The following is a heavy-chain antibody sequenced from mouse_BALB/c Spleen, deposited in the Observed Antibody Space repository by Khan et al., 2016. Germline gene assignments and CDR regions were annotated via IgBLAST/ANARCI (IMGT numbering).Heavy chain of an antibody. Sequence: QVQLQQSGPELVRPGASVKMSCKASGYTFTTYWIHWVKQRPGQGLEWLGMIDPSSGESRFIQNFKDKATLNVDRSSNTASMQLSSLTSEDSAAYDGARWGSDVDWWGQGSGLTVSS. J-gene: IGHJ2*03. CDR2: IDPSSGES. V-gene: IGHV1S127*01. CDR1: GYTFTTYW. D-gene: IGHD3-1*01. CDR3: ARWGSDVDW.